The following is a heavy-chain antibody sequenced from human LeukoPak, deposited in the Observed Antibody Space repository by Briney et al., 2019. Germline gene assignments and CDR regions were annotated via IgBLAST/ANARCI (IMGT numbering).Heavy chain of an antibody. CDR2: IREDGSER. CDR3: ARVNNHINV. CDR1: GFTFSSYW. D-gene: IGHD1-14*01. Sequence: GGSLRLSCAAPGFTFSSYWMSWVRQAPGKGLEWVANIREDGSERYYVDSVKGRFTISRDNAKNSLYLQMSSLRAEDTAVYYCARVNNHINVWGQGTTVTVSS. J-gene: IGHJ6*02. V-gene: IGHV3-7*01.